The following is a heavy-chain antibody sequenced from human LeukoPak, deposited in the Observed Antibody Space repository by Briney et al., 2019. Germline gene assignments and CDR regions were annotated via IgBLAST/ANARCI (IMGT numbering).Heavy chain of an antibody. Sequence: ASVKVSCKASGGTFSSYAISWVRQAPGQGLEWMGGFDPEDGETIYAQKFQGRVTMTEDTSTDTAYMELSSLRSEDTAVYYCATMAAPFDYWGQGTLVTVSS. V-gene: IGHV1-24*01. CDR2: FDPEDGET. CDR1: GGTFSSYA. CDR3: ATMAAPFDY. J-gene: IGHJ4*02. D-gene: IGHD5-24*01.